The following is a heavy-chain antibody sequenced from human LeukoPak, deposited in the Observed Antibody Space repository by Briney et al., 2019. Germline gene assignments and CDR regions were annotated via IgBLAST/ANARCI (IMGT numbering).Heavy chain of an antibody. CDR3: AKGPYYYDSGIRVAHYGMDV. CDR2: ISNNGVKT. D-gene: IGHD3-22*01. V-gene: IGHV3-30-3*01. J-gene: IGHJ6*02. Sequence: GGSLRLSCAASGFIFSDYAMQWVRQAPGKGLEWVAVISNNGVKTSYADSVRGQFTISRDNSKNTLYLQMNSLRAEDTAVYYCAKGPYYYDSGIRVAHYGMDVWGQGTTVTVSS. CDR1: GFIFSDYA.